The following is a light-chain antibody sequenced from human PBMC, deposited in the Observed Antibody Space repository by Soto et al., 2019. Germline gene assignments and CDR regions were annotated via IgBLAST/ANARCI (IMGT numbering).Light chain of an antibody. CDR1: SSNFGAGYE. Sequence: QLVLTQPPSVSGAPGQRVTISCTGSSSNFGAGYEVHWYKQLPGTAPTLVIFNNLNRPSGVPERFSGSKSGTSASLVISGLQAEDEADYYCQSFDSSLRAYVFGSGTQLTVL. CDR3: QSFDSSLRAYV. V-gene: IGLV1-40*01. J-gene: IGLJ1*01. CDR2: NNL.